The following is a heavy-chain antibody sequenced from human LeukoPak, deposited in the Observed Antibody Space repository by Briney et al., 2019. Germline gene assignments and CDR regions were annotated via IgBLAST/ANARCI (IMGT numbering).Heavy chain of an antibody. J-gene: IGHJ4*02. V-gene: IGHV4-38-2*02. D-gene: IGHD7-27*01. CDR1: GYSISSGYY. CDR3: AGDLRYFDY. CDR2: IYHSGST. Sequence: SETLSLTCTVSGYSISSGYYWGWIRQPPGKGLEWIGSIYHSGSTYYNPSLESRVTISVDTSKNQFSLKLSSVTAADTAVYYCAGDLRYFDYWGQGTLVTVSS.